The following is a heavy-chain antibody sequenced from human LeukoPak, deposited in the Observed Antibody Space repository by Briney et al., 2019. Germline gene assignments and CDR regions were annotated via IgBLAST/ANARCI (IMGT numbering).Heavy chain of an antibody. CDR2: IYYSGST. Sequence: SETLSLTCTVSGGSISSSSDYWGWIRQAPGKGLEWIGSIYYSGSTYYNPSLKSRVTISVDTSKNQFSLKLSSVTAADTAVYYCAREHCSGGSCYSIYYYYYMDVWGKGTTVTVSS. V-gene: IGHV4-39*07. D-gene: IGHD2-15*01. J-gene: IGHJ6*03. CDR3: AREHCSGGSCYSIYYYYYMDV. CDR1: GGSISSSSDY.